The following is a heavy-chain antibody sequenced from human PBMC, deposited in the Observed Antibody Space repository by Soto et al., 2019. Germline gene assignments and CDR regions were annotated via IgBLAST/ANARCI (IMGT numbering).Heavy chain of an antibody. D-gene: IGHD2-15*01. Sequence: VQLRESGPGLVKASQTLSLTCTVSGGSISSGGYYWSWIRQHAGKGLEWNGYIYYSGSTYYNPSLKSRVTISVDTSKNQFSLKLSSVTAADTAVYYCANYWSGGSCYDGHFDYWGQGTLVTVSS. V-gene: IGHV4-31*03. CDR1: GGSISSGGYY. J-gene: IGHJ4*02. CDR3: ANYWSGGSCYDGHFDY. CDR2: IYYSGST.